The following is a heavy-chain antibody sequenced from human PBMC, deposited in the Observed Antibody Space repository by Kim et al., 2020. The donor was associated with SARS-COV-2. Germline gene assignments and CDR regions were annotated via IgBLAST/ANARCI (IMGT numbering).Heavy chain of an antibody. CDR3: ATLPPDYGDYGPFDY. CDR1: GFTFDDYA. J-gene: IGHJ4*02. D-gene: IGHD4-17*01. V-gene: IGHV3-9*01. CDR2: ISWNSGSI. Sequence: GGSLRLSCAASGFTFDDYAMHWVRQAPGKGLEWVSGISWNSGSIGYADSVKGRFTISRDNAKNSLYLQMNSLRAEDTALYYCATLPPDYGDYGPFDYWGQGTLVTVSS.